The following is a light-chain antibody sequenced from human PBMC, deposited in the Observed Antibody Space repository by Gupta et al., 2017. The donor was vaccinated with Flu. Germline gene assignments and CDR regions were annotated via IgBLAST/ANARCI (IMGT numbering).Light chain of an antibody. CDR1: NIGRVS. CDR3: QVGDSRSDQYV. V-gene: IGLV3-21*02. CDR2: YDD. Sequence: SYVVTQTPAVSVAPGQTATIACGGNNIGRVSVHWYRQKPGQAPMLVVYYDDARRSGIPERFSGSNSGNMATLTIRRVEAGDEADYYCQVGDSRSDQYVFGAGTKVTVL. J-gene: IGLJ1*01.